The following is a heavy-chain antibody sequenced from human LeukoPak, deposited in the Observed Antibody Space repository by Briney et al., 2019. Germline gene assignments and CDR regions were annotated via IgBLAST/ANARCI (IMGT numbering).Heavy chain of an antibody. CDR2: IRYDGSNK. CDR3: AKELGACSSTSCYRVNYYYYYMDV. CDR1: GFTFSSYS. J-gene: IGHJ6*03. V-gene: IGHV3-30*02. Sequence: GGSLRLSCAASGFTFSSYSMHWVRQAPGKGLEWVAFIRYDGSNKYYADSVKGRFTISRDNSKNTLYLQMNSLRAEDTAVYYCAKELGACSSTSCYRVNYYYYYMDVWGKGTTVTVSS. D-gene: IGHD2-2*02.